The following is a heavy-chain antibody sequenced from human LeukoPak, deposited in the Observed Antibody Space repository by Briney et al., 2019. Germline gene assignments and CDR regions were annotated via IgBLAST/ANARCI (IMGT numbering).Heavy chain of an antibody. D-gene: IGHD5-12*01. Sequence: SVKVSCKVSGYTLTELSMHWVRQAPGQGLEWMGGIIPIFGTANYAQKFQGRVTITADESTSTAYMELSSLRSEDTAVYYCARDPAGAYIVATQGYGMDVWGQGTTVTVSS. CDR1: GYTLTELS. V-gene: IGHV1-69*13. CDR3: ARDPAGAYIVATQGYGMDV. J-gene: IGHJ6*02. CDR2: IIPIFGTA.